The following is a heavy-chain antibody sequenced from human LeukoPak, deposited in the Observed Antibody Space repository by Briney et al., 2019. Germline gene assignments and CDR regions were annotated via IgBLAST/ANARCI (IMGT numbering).Heavy chain of an antibody. Sequence: PGGSLRLSSAASGFTFDNFWMNWVRLAPGRGLEWLANIRPDGSDKYYVGSVKGRFTISRDNGKNLVYLEMNSLRVEDTAVYYCSGRDSSRNPWAYWGQGTLVSVSS. V-gene: IGHV3-7*01. D-gene: IGHD2-2*01. J-gene: IGHJ4*02. CDR2: IRPDGSDK. CDR3: SGRDSSRNPWAY. CDR1: GFTFDNFW.